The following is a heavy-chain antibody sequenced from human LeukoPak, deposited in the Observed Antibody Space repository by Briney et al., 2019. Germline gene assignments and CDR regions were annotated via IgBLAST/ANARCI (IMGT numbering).Heavy chain of an antibody. V-gene: IGHV4-30-4*08. D-gene: IGHD7-27*01. J-gene: IGHJ4*02. CDR2: IYYSGST. Sequence: PSETLSLTCAVYGGSLSGYYWSWIRQPPGKGLERIGYIYYSGSTYYNPSLKSRVTISVDTSKNQFSLKLSSVTAADTAVYYCARGANWGSNYFDYWGQGTLVTVSS. CDR3: ARGANWGSNYFDY. CDR1: GGSLSGYY.